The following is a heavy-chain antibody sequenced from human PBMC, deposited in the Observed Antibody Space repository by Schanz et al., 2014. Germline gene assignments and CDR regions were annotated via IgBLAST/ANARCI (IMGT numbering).Heavy chain of an antibody. J-gene: IGHJ4*02. D-gene: IGHD5-18*01. Sequence: EVQLVESGGGLVQPGGSLRLSCAASGFTFSSYSMNWVRQAPGKGLEWVSYISSSSSTRYYADSVKGRFTISRDNAKNSLFLQMNSLRAEDTAVYYCAKDAENTAMITDYFDYWGQGTLXTVSS. CDR2: ISSSSSTR. V-gene: IGHV3-48*01. CDR1: GFTFSSYS. CDR3: AKDAENTAMITDYFDY.